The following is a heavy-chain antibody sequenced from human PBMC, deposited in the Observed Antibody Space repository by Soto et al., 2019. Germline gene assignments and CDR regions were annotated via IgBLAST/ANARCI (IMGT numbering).Heavy chain of an antibody. J-gene: IGHJ4*02. V-gene: IGHV4-31*03. CDR2: IYYSGST. Sequence: QVQLQESGPGLVKPSQTLSLTCTVSGGSISSGGYYWSWIRQHPGKGLEWIGYIYYSGSTYYNPSLKSRVTISIDTSKNQFSLKVSSVTAADTAVYYCAGRTPTAAGHFDYWGQGTLVTVSS. CDR1: GGSISSGGYY. CDR3: AGRTPTAAGHFDY. D-gene: IGHD6-13*01.